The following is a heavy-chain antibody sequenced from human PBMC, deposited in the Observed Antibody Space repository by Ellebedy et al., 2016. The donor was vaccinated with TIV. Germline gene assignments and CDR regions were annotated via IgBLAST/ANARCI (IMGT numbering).Heavy chain of an antibody. V-gene: IGHV3-23*01. Sequence: PGGSLRLSCAGSGFAFNTHAMTWVRQSPGKGLEWVSTLTPSGGGTYYADSVKGRFTISRDNSNNTLWLQRNSLRAEDTPVYYCAKDQRWETPHFYDGWGQGTLVTVSS. J-gene: IGHJ4*02. CDR1: GFAFNTHA. CDR2: LTPSGGGT. CDR3: AKDQRWETPHFYDG. D-gene: IGHD1-26*01.